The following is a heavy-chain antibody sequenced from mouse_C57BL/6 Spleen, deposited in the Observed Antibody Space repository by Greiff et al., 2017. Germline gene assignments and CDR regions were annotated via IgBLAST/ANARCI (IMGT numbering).Heavy chain of an antibody. Sequence: VQVVESGAELARPGASVKLSCKASGYTFTSYGISWVKQRTGQGLEWIGEIYPRSGNTYYNEKFKGKATLTADKSSSTAYMELRSLTTEDSAVDFCARGDYYGKDYAMDYWGQGTSVTVSS. D-gene: IGHD1-1*01. V-gene: IGHV1-81*01. CDR1: GYTFTSYG. CDR2: IYPRSGNT. J-gene: IGHJ4*01. CDR3: ARGDYYGKDYAMDY.